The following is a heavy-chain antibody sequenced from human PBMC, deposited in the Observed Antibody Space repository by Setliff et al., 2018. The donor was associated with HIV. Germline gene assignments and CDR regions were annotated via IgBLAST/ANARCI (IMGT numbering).Heavy chain of an antibody. CDR1: GGSFSDYF. J-gene: IGHJ5*02. CDR3: ARSYNGVPWT. V-gene: IGHV4-34*01. D-gene: IGHD2-8*01. CDR2: INHSGSA. Sequence: PSETLSLTCAVYGGSFSDYFWSWIRQPPGKGLEWVGEINHSGSAKYSPSLKTRVSTSVDTSRNQFSLRLTSVTGADTAVYYCARSYNGVPWTWGQGMLVTVSS.